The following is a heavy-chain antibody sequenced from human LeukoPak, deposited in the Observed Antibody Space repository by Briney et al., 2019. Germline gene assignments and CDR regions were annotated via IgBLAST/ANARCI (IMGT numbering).Heavy chain of an antibody. V-gene: IGHV1-18*01. CDR2: ISAYNGNT. J-gene: IGHJ4*02. Sequence: ASVKVSCKASGYTFTSYGISWVRQAPGQGLEWMGWISAYNGNTKYAQNLQGRVTMTTDTSTSTVYMELSSLRSDDTAVYYCARADSVPIAVAGLSCFDYWGQGTLVTVSS. CDR3: ARADSVPIAVAGLSCFDY. D-gene: IGHD6-19*01. CDR1: GYTFTSYG.